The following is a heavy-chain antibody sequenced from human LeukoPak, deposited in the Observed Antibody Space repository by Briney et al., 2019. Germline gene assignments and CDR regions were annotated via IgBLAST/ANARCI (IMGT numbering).Heavy chain of an antibody. V-gene: IGHV3-66*01. CDR2: IYSGGST. CDR3: ARGGAMIRGVFDY. Sequence: GGSLRLSCIASGLTVSSNYMTWVRQAPGKGLEWVSIIYSGGSTYYADSVKGRFTISRDNSKNTLYLQMNSLRAEDTAVYYCARGGAMIRGVFDYWGQGTLATVSS. J-gene: IGHJ4*02. CDR1: GLTVSSNY. D-gene: IGHD3-10*01.